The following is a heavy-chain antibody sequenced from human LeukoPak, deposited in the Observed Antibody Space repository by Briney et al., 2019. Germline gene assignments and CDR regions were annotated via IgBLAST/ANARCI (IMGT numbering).Heavy chain of an antibody. J-gene: IGHJ4*02. Sequence: GGSLRLSCAAAGFSFSSLHMSWVRQAPGKGLEWVSVISGSGYYSYYADSVKGRFTVSRDNSKTTLYLQMNSLRADDTAVYYCAKGGPTGSNYFDFWGQGTLVTVSS. CDR3: AKGGPTGSNYFDF. CDR1: GFSFSSLH. CDR2: ISGSGYYS. V-gene: IGHV3-23*01. D-gene: IGHD1-26*01.